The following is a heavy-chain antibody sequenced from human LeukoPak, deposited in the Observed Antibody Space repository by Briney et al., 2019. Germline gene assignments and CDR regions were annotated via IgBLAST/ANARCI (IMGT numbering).Heavy chain of an antibody. CDR1: GFTFSSYA. CDR3: AKSLWFDGGYFDY. CDR2: ISGSGGNI. Sequence: GGSLRLSCAASGFTFSSYAMSWVRQAPGKGLEWVSVISGSGGNINYADSVKGRFTISRDNSKNTLYLQMNSLRAEDTAVYYCAKSLWFDGGYFDYWGQGTLVTVSS. D-gene: IGHD2-21*01. J-gene: IGHJ4*02. V-gene: IGHV3-23*01.